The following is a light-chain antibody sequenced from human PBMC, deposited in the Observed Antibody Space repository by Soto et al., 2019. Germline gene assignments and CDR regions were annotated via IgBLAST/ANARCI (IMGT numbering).Light chain of an antibody. V-gene: IGKV2-28*01. CDR3: MQSLQTRT. J-gene: IGKJ4*01. CDR1: QSLLHRNGYTY. CDR2: MGS. Sequence: DIVMTQSPLSLTVTPGEPASISCRSSQSLLHRNGYTYLDWYLQKPGQSPQLLIYMGSSRASGVPDRFSGSGSGTDFTLKITRVETEDVGVYYCMQSLQTRTFGGGTKVDIK.